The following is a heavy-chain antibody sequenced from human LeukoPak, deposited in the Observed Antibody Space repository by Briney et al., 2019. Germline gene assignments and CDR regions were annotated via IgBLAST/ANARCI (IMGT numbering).Heavy chain of an antibody. J-gene: IGHJ6*03. CDR3: AREFHLYYYYYMDV. V-gene: IGHV1-8*01. Sequence: ASVKVSCKASGYTFTSYDINWVRQATGHGLEWMGWMNPNSGNTGYAQKFQGRVTMTRNTSISTAYMELSSLRSEDTAVYYCAREFHLYYYYYMDVWGKGTTVTVSS. CDR2: MNPNSGNT. CDR1: GYTFTSYD.